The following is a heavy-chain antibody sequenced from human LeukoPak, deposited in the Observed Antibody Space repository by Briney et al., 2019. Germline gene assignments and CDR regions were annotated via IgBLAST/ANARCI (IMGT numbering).Heavy chain of an antibody. CDR2: ISSSSSYI. V-gene: IGHV3-21*01. J-gene: IGHJ6*03. Sequence: PGGSLTLSCAASGLIFSRYRMNWVRQAPGRGLEWVSSISSSSSYIYYVDGVKGRFIISRDNAKNSLYLQMNSLRAEDTAVYYCARDERSIAASPNPYYYMDVWGKGTTVTVSS. CDR1: GLIFSRYR. CDR3: ARDERSIAASPNPYYYMDV. D-gene: IGHD6-6*01.